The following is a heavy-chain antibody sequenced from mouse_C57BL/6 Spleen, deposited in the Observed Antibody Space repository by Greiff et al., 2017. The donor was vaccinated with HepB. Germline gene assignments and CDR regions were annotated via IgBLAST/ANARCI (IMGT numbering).Heavy chain of an antibody. CDR3: AYYGSPWYFDV. D-gene: IGHD1-2*01. J-gene: IGHJ1*03. Sequence: VKLQQPGAELVRPGTSVKLSCKASGYTFTSYWMHWVKQRPGQGLEWIGVIDPSDSYTNYNQKFKGKATLTVDTSSSTAYMQLSSLTSEDSAVYYCAYYGSPWYFDVWGTGTTVTVSS. V-gene: IGHV1-59*01. CDR2: IDPSDSYT. CDR1: GYTFTSYW.